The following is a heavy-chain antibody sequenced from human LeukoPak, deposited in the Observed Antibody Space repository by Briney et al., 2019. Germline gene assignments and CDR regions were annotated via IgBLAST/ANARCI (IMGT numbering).Heavy chain of an antibody. CDR3: ARCYSRSSSFFDY. D-gene: IGHD6-13*01. V-gene: IGHV4-30-2*01. Sequence: SETLSLTCTVSRGSISNGGYYWSWTRQPPGRGLEWIGYISHSGNTYYSPSLKSRVTISVDRSKNQFSLKLSAVTAADTAIYYCARCYSRSSSFFDYWGQGTLVTVSS. J-gene: IGHJ4*02. CDR2: ISHSGNT. CDR1: RGSISNGGYY.